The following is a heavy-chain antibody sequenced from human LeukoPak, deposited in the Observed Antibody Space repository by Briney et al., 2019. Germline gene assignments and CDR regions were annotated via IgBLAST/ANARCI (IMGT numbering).Heavy chain of an antibody. CDR1: GGSISSGDYY. J-gene: IGHJ3*02. Sequence: SETLSLTCTVSGGSISSGDYYWSWIREPPGKGLEWIGYIYYSGSTYYNPSLKSRVTISVDTSKNQFSLKLSSVTAADTAVYYCARTDYLRAFDIWGQGTMVTVSS. D-gene: IGHD4-11*01. V-gene: IGHV4-30-4*01. CDR3: ARTDYLRAFDI. CDR2: IYYSGST.